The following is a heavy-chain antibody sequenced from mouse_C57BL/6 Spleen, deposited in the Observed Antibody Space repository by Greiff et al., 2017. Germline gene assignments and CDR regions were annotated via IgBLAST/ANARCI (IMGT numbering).Heavy chain of an antibody. D-gene: IGHD3-3*01. CDR3: AGEGTPFDY. CDR1: GFTFSSYA. V-gene: IGHV5S21*01. J-gene: IGHJ2*01. Sequence: EVQRVESGEGLVKPGGSLKLSCAASGFTFSSYAMSWVRQTPEKRLEWVAYISSGGDYIYYAETVKGRVTISRDNARNTLYLQMSSLKSEDTARYYCAGEGTPFDYWGQGTTLTVSS. CDR2: ISSGGDYI.